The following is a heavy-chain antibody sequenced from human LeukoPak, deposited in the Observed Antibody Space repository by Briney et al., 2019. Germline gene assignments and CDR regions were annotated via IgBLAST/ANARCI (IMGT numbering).Heavy chain of an antibody. CDR1: GFTFSSYS. Sequence: GGSLRLSCAASGFTFSSYSMKWVRQAPGKGLEWVSSISRSSSYIYYADSVKGRFTISRDNARNSLYLQMDSLRAEDTAVYYCARDIYYYDSSGYYFPGGSDYWGQGTLVTVSS. D-gene: IGHD3-22*01. CDR3: ARDIYYYDSSGYYFPGGSDY. J-gene: IGHJ4*02. V-gene: IGHV3-21*01. CDR2: ISRSSSYI.